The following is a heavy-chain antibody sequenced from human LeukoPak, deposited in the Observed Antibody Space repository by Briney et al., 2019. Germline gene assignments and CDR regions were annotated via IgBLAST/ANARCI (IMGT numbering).Heavy chain of an antibody. CDR1: GFTFSSYG. J-gene: IGHJ4*02. D-gene: IGHD3-22*01. CDR2: ISYDGSNK. V-gene: IGHV3-30*18. Sequence: GGSLRLSCAASGFTFSSYGMHWVRQAPGKGLEWVAVISYDGSNKYYADSVKGRFTISRDNSKNTLYLQMNSLRAEDTGVYYCAKDKDSSAKMPFDYWGQGTLVTVSS. CDR3: AKDKDSSAKMPFDY.